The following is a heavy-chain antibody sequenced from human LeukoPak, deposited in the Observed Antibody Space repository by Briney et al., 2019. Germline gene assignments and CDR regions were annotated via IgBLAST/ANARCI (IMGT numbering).Heavy chain of an antibody. V-gene: IGHV4-39*01. CDR3: ARVSSKPSPYYFDY. CDR1: GGSIRSSSYY. Sequence: SETLSLTCTVSGGSIRSSSYYWGWIRQPPGKGLEWIGSISYSGNTYYNPSLKSRVTMSVDTSKNQFSLKLSSVTAADTVVYYCARVSSKPSPYYFDYWGQGTLVTVSS. J-gene: IGHJ4*02. D-gene: IGHD6-6*01. CDR2: ISYSGNT.